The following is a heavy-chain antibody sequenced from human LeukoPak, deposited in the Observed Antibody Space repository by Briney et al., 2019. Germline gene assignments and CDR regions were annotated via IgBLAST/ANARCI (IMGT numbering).Heavy chain of an antibody. V-gene: IGHV4-34*01. CDR2: INHSGST. J-gene: IGHJ4*02. Sequence: PSETLSLTCAVYGGSFSGYYWSWIRQPPGKGLEWIGEINHSGSTNYNPSLKSRVTISVDTSKNQFSLKLSSVTAADTAVYYCARRRSRDGSGSRPYYFDYWGQGTLVTVSS. CDR3: ARRRSRDGSGSRPYYFDY. D-gene: IGHD3-10*01. CDR1: GGSFSGYY.